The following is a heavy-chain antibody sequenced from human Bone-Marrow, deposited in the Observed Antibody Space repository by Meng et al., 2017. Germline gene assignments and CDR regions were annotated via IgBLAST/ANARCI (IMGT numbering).Heavy chain of an antibody. D-gene: IGHD6-13*01. Sequence: ASVKVSCKVSGYTLTELSMHWVRQAPGKGLEWMGGFDPEDGETIYAQKFQGRVTMTEDTSTDTAYMELGSLRSEDTAVYYCATDSSSWPIDAFDIWGQGTMVTVSS. CDR2: FDPEDGET. CDR3: ATDSSSWPIDAFDI. CDR1: GYTLTELS. V-gene: IGHV1-24*01. J-gene: IGHJ3*02.